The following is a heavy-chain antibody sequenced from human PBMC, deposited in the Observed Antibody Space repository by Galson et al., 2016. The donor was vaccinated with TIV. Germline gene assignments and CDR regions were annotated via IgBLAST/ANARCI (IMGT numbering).Heavy chain of an antibody. CDR3: ARDAVIGTPDYFDY. V-gene: IGHV3-30*01. Sequence: SLRLPCAASGFTFSNYPMHWVRQTPGKGLEWVAVISYDGRIEDYADPVKGRFTISRDDSRNTLYLQMNSLRTEDTAIYYCARDAVIGTPDYFDYWGQGTLVTVSS. D-gene: IGHD2-21*01. J-gene: IGHJ4*02. CDR1: GFTFSNYP. CDR2: ISYDGRIE.